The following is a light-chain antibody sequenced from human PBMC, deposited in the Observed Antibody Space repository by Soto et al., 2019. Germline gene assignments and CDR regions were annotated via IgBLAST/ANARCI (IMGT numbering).Light chain of an antibody. Sequence: QSVLTQPPSVSAAPGQKVTISCSGSSSNIGNNYVSWYQHLPGTAPKLLIYENNKRPSGIPDRFSGSKSGTSATLGIAGLQTGDEADYYCGTWDSSLSAWVFGGGTKLTGL. V-gene: IGLV1-51*02. CDR3: GTWDSSLSAWV. CDR1: SSNIGNNY. J-gene: IGLJ3*02. CDR2: ENN.